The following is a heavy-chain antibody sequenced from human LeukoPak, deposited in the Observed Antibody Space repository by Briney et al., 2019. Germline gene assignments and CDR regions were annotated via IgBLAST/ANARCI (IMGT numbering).Heavy chain of an antibody. CDR1: GFTLSSYA. J-gene: IGHJ4*02. Sequence: GSLRLSCAASGFTLSSYAMSWVRQAPGKGLEWVSAISGSGGSTYYADSVKGRFTISRDNSKNTLYLQMNSLRAEDTAVYYCARDTPGGATFNYWGQGTLVTVSS. CDR2: ISGSGGST. V-gene: IGHV3-23*01. D-gene: IGHD1-26*01. CDR3: ARDTPGGATFNY.